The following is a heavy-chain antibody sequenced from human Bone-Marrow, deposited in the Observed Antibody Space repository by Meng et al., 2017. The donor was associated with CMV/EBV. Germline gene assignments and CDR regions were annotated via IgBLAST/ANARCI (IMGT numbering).Heavy chain of an antibody. CDR3: ARDPYGVGGYGAFDI. V-gene: IGHV3-7*01. J-gene: IGHJ3*02. Sequence: GGSLRLSCVASGFSFSNSFMTWVRQAPGKGLEWVANIKRDESDKNKNYVDSVKGRFTISRDNAKNSLYLQMNSLRADDTAMYYCARDPYGVGGYGAFDIWGRGTMVTVSS. CDR2: IKRDESDK. CDR1: GFSFSNSF. D-gene: IGHD3-22*01.